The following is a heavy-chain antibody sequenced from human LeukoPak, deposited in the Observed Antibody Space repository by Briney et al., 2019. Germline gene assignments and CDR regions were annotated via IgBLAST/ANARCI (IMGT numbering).Heavy chain of an antibody. J-gene: IGHJ4*02. V-gene: IGHV3-21*01. CDR1: GFTFSSYS. D-gene: IGHD6-13*01. Sequence: GGSLRLSCAASGFTFSSYSMNWVRQAPGKGLEWDSSISSSSSYIYYADSVKGRFTISRDNAKNSLYLQMNSLRAEDTAVYYCARDSAAAGPVDYWGQGTLVTVSS. CDR3: ARDSAAAGPVDY. CDR2: ISSSSSYI.